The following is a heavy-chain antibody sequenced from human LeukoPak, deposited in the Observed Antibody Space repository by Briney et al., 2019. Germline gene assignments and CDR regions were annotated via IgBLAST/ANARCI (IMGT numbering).Heavy chain of an antibody. Sequence: ASVKVSCKASGYTFTSYDINWVRQATGQGLEWMGWMNPNSGNTGYAQKFQGRVTMTRNTSISTAYMELSSLRSEDTAVYYCARSGYSSGWSYYYYYGMDVRGQGTTVTVSS. D-gene: IGHD6-19*01. CDR1: GYTFTSYD. J-gene: IGHJ6*02. V-gene: IGHV1-8*01. CDR2: MNPNSGNT. CDR3: ARSGYSSGWSYYYYYGMDV.